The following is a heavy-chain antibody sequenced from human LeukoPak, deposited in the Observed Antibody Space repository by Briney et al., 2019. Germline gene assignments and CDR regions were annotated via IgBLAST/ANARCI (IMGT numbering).Heavy chain of an antibody. CDR1: GGSFSGYY. D-gene: IGHD2-21*01. CDR2: IYYSGST. Sequence: PSETLSLTCAVYGGSFSGYYWSWIRQPPGKGLEWIGYIYYSGSTNYNPSLKSRVTISVDTSKNQFSLKLSSVTAADTAVYYCARVGGTGDQDYWGQGTLVTVSS. J-gene: IGHJ4*02. CDR3: ARVGGTGDQDY. V-gene: IGHV4-59*01.